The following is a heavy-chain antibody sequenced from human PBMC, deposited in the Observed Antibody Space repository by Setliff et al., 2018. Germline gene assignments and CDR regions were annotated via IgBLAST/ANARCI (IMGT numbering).Heavy chain of an antibody. J-gene: IGHJ5*02. Sequence: SVKVSCKVSGYNLIEVSMHWVRQAPGQGLEWMGGTTPIFTTANYAQKFQGRVTITADESTSTAYMELSSLKSEDTAVYYCARGPNFWSGYYSLRLRWFDPWGQGTLVTVS. V-gene: IGHV1-69*13. CDR1: GYNLIEVS. CDR3: ARGPNFWSGYYSLRLRWFDP. CDR2: TTPIFTTA. D-gene: IGHD3-3*01.